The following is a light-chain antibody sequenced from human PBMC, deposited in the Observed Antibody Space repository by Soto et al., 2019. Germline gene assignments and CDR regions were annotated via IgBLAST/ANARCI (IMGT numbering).Light chain of an antibody. V-gene: IGKV1-39*01. CDR1: QNISNF. CDR3: QQSYSAPG. CDR2: AAS. Sequence: DIQMTQSPSSLSASVGDRVTITCRASQNISNFLNWYQQKPGKVPKVLIYAASSLQSGVPSRFSGSVSGTDFTLTISSLQPEDFATYYCQQSYSAPGFGPGTKVDVK. J-gene: IGKJ3*01.